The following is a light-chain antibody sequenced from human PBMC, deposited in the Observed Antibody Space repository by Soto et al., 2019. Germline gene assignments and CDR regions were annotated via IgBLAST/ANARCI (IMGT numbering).Light chain of an antibody. V-gene: IGLV1-44*01. CDR2: TNN. J-gene: IGLJ2*01. CDR1: SSNIGSNT. CDR3: AAWDDSLSGVV. Sequence: QSVLTQPPSASGTPGQRVTFSCSGSSSNIGSNTVNWYQKLPGTAPKLLIYTNNLRPSGVPDRFSGSKSGTSASLAISGLQSEDEADYYCAAWDDSLSGVVFGGGTKLTVL.